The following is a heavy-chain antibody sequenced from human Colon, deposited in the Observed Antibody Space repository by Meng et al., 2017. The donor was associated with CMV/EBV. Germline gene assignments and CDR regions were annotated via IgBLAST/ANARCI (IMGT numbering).Heavy chain of an antibody. CDR3: ARGGLYCSSTSCYFDWDYYYYYGMDV. CDR1: GGSISSSSYY. D-gene: IGHD2-2*01. J-gene: IGHJ6*02. CDR2: IYYSGST. V-gene: IGHV4-39*01. Sequence: SETLSLTCTVSGGSISSSSYYWGWIRQPPGKGLEWIGSIYYSGSTYYNPSLKSRVTISVDTSKNQFSLKLSSVTAADTAVYYCARGGLYCSSTSCYFDWDYYYYYGMDVWGQGTTVTVS.